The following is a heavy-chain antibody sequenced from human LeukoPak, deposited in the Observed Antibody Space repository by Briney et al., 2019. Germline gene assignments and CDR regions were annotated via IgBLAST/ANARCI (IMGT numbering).Heavy chain of an antibody. D-gene: IGHD1-26*01. Sequence: PSETLSLTCAVYGGSFSGYYWSWIRQPPGKGLEWIGEINHSGSTNYNPSLKSRVTISVDTSKNQFSLKLTSVTAADTAVHYCARGDVGATAVPFDPWGQGTLVTVSS. CDR2: INHSGST. V-gene: IGHV4-34*01. CDR3: ARGDVGATAVPFDP. CDR1: GGSFSGYY. J-gene: IGHJ5*02.